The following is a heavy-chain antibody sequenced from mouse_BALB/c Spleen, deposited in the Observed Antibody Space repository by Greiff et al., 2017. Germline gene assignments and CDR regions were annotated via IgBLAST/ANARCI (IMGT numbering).Heavy chain of an antibody. D-gene: IGHD1-2*01. CDR3: ARRDYGYAMDY. V-gene: IGHV1-80*01. J-gene: IGHJ2*01. CDR1: GYAFSSYW. Sequence: QVQLQQSGAELVRPGSSVKISCKASGYAFSSYWMNWVKQRPGQGLEWIGQIYPGDGDTNYNGKFKGKATLTADKSSSTAYMQLSSLTSEDSAVYFCARRDYGYAMDYWGQGTTLTVSS. CDR2: IYPGDGDT.